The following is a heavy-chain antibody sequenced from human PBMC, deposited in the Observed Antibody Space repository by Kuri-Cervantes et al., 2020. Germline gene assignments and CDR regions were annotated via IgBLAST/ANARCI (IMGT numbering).Heavy chain of an antibody. V-gene: IGHV4-4*07. J-gene: IGHJ5*02. CDR3: ARAVSSAFDP. CDR1: GGSISYYY. Sequence: SETLSLTCTVSGGSISYYYWGWIRQPAGKGLEWIGRIYTSGSTYYNPSLKSRVTISVDKSKNQFSLKLSSVTAADTAIYYCARAVSSAFDPWGQGTLVTVSS. CDR2: IYTSGST.